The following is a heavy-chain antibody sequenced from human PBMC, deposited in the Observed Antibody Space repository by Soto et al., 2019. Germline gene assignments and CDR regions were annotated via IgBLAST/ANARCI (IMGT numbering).Heavy chain of an antibody. Sequence: QVQLQESGPGLVKPSQTLSLTCTVSGVSIRSGDYYWSWLRQPPGKGLEWIGYIHSSGSTYYNPTLKSRVTISVDTSKHQFSLKLSSVTAADTAVYYCARERSDFHYYYAMDVWGQGTTVTVSS. CDR2: IHSSGST. CDR3: ARERSDFHYYYAMDV. V-gene: IGHV4-30-4*01. D-gene: IGHD2-21*02. CDR1: GVSIRSGDYY. J-gene: IGHJ6*02.